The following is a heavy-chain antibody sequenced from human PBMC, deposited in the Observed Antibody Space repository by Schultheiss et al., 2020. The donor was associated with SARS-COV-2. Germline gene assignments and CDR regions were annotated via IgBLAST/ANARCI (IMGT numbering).Heavy chain of an antibody. D-gene: IGHD3-10*01. V-gene: IGHV3-48*03. CDR1: GFTFSSYE. J-gene: IGHJ6*02. CDR2: ISHSGSSI. CDR3: ARDLRGGLYGMDV. Sequence: GGSLRLSCAASGFTFSSYEMNWVRQAPGKGLEWISYISHSGSSIYYADSVKGRFTISRDNAKNSLYLQMNSLRAEDTAVYYCARDLRGGLYGMDVWGQGTTVTVS.